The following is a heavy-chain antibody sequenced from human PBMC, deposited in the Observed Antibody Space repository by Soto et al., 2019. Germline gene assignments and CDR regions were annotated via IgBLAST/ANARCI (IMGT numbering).Heavy chain of an antibody. Sequence: SVKVSCKASGGTFSSYTISWVRRAPGQGLEWMGRIIPILGIANYAQKFQGRVTITADKSTSTAYMELSSLRSEDTAVYYCARDPLYGDYVGWFDPWGQGTLVTVSS. CDR1: GGTFSSYT. CDR3: ARDPLYGDYVGWFDP. J-gene: IGHJ5*02. V-gene: IGHV1-69*04. D-gene: IGHD4-17*01. CDR2: IIPILGIA.